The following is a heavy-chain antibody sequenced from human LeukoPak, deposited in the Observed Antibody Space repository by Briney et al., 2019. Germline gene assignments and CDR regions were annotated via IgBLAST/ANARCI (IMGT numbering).Heavy chain of an antibody. J-gene: IGHJ4*02. D-gene: IGHD5-18*01. CDR3: ARGSIQLWLLDY. CDR2: INPSSGGT. Sequence: ASVKVSCTSSGYSFTGYNMHWVRQAPGQGLEWMGWINPSSGGTNYAQKFQGRVTMTRDTSISTAYMELSRLRSDDTAVYYCARGSIQLWLLDYWGRGTLVTVSS. CDR1: GYSFTGYN. V-gene: IGHV1-2*02.